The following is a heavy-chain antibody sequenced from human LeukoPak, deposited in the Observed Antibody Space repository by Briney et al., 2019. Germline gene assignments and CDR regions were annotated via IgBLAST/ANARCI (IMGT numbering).Heavy chain of an antibody. CDR1: GYTLTSYG. V-gene: IGHV1-18*01. CDR3: ARHFYDVFTGYLDY. CDR2: ISVYNGNT. J-gene: IGHJ4*02. D-gene: IGHD3-9*01. Sequence: ASVNLSRTASGYTLTSYGISWVRQTPGPGLEWMGWISVYNGNTTYAKKPQARVTTPSDSITRTAYLELRSLRSDDTAVYYCARHFYDVFTGYLDYWGQGTLVTVSS.